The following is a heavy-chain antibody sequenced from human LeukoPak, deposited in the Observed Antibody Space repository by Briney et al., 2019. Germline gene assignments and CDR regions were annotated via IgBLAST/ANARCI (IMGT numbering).Heavy chain of an antibody. Sequence: GGSLRLSCAASGFTFSSYAMHWVRQAPGKGLEWVAVISYDGSNKYYADSVKGRFTISRDNSKNTLYLQMNSLRAEDTAVYYCARDFFVTAPLDYWGQGILVTVSS. CDR1: GFTFSSYA. V-gene: IGHV3-30*04. CDR2: ISYDGSNK. J-gene: IGHJ4*02. CDR3: ARDFFVTAPLDY. D-gene: IGHD2-21*02.